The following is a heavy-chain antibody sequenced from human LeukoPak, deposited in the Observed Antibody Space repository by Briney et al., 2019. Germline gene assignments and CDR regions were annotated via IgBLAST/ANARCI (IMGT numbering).Heavy chain of an antibody. D-gene: IGHD6-6*01. CDR3: ARIQQLAGPPGYFDL. Sequence: SGPALVKPTQTLTLTCTFSRFSLSTSGMCVSWIRQPPGKALEWLARIDWDDDKYYSTSLKTRLTISKDTSKNQVVLTMTNMDPVDTATYYCARIQQLAGPPGYFDLWGRGTLVTVSS. CDR1: RFSLSTSGMC. J-gene: IGHJ2*01. CDR2: IDWDDDK. V-gene: IGHV2-70*11.